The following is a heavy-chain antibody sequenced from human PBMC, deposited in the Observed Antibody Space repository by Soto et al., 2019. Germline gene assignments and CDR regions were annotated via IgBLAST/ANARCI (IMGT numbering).Heavy chain of an antibody. Sequence: EVRLVESGGGLVKPGGSLRLSCVASGITYNNYTMNWVRQAPGKGLEWVASISGRSSYIYYAYSLRGRFTISRDNTKKTLYLKMNNRRAEDTAVYYCATTGWAITDYWGQGTLVTFSS. CDR2: ISGRSSYI. CDR3: ATTGWAITDY. V-gene: IGHV3-21*02. J-gene: IGHJ4*02. CDR1: GITYNNYT.